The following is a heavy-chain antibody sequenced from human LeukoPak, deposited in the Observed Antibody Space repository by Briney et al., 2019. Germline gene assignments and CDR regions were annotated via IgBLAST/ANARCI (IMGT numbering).Heavy chain of an antibody. CDR2: INPNSGGT. CDR1: GYTFTGYY. J-gene: IGHJ6*03. Sequence: GASVKVSCKASGYTFTGYYMHWVRQAPGQGLEWMGRINPNSGGTNYAQKFQGRVTMTRDTSISTAYMELSRLRSDDTAVYYCARSFWSGSIPMDVWGKGTTVTVSS. D-gene: IGHD3-3*01. V-gene: IGHV1-2*06. CDR3: ARSFWSGSIPMDV.